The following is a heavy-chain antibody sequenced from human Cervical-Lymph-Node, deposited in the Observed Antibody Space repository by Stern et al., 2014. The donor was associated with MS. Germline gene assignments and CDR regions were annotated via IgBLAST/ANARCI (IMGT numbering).Heavy chain of an antibody. V-gene: IGHV1-69*01. CDR1: GGTFRTSA. D-gene: IGHD5-24*01. CDR3: AGEREEMATKYYFDY. Sequence: QVQLVQSGAEVKKPGSSVKASCTASGGTFRTSAISWVRQAPGQGPEWMGGIIPIFRAANYAQRFRDRVTITADESTNTVYMELRSLRSEDTAVYFCAGEREEMATKYYFDYWGQGTLVTVSS. J-gene: IGHJ4*02. CDR2: IIPIFRAA.